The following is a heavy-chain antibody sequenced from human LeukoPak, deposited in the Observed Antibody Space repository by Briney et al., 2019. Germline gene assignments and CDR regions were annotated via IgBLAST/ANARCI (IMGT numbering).Heavy chain of an antibody. J-gene: IGHJ4*02. CDR1: GFTFSSYA. D-gene: IGHD3/OR15-3a*01. CDR2: ISYDGSNK. V-gene: IGHV3-30-3*01. CDR3: ARDLYEFLAAGYFDY. Sequence: GRSLRLSCAASGFTFSSYAMHWVRQAPGKGLEWVAVISYDGSNKYYADSVKGRFTISRDNSKNTLYLQMNSLRAEDTAVYYCARDLYEFLAAGYFDYWGQGTLVTVSS.